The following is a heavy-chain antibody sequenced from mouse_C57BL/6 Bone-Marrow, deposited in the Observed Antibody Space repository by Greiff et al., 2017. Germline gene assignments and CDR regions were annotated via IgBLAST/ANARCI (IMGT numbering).Heavy chain of an antibody. V-gene: IGHV1-64*01. D-gene: IGHD1-1*01. CDR2: IHPNSGST. CDR3: ARPYYYGSSYNY. CDR1: GYTFTSYW. J-gene: IGHJ2*01. Sequence: QVQLQQPGAELVKPGASVKLSCKASGYTFTSYWMHWVKQRPGQGLEWIGMIHPNSGSTNYNEKFKSKATLTVDKSSSTAYMQLSSLTSEDSAVYYCARPYYYGSSYNYWGQGTTLTVSS.